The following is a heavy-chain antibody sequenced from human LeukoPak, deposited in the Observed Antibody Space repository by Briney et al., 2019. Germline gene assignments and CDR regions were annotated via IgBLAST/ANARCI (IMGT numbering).Heavy chain of an antibody. D-gene: IGHD6-6*01. CDR1: GYTFTSYG. Sequence: ASVKVSCKASGYTFTSYGISWLRQSPGQGLEWMGWISAYNGNTNYAQKLQGRVTMTTDTSTSTAYMELRSLRSDDTAVYYCAVDPFPYSSSSGPGGYWGQETLVTVSS. CDR2: ISAYNGNT. V-gene: IGHV1-18*01. J-gene: IGHJ4*02. CDR3: AVDPFPYSSSSGPGGY.